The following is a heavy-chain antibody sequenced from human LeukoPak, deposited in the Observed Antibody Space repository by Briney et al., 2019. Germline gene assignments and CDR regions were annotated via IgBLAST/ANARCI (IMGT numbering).Heavy chain of an antibody. CDR2: IWYDGSNK. Sequence: PGGSLRLSCAASGFTFSSYGMHWVRQAPGKGLEWVAVIWYDGSNKYYADSVKGRFTISRDNSKNTLYLQMNSLRAEDTAVYYCARDGVGDYGERYYGMDVWGQGTTVTVSS. V-gene: IGHV3-33*01. J-gene: IGHJ6*02. D-gene: IGHD4-17*01. CDR3: ARDGVGDYGERYYGMDV. CDR1: GFTFSSYG.